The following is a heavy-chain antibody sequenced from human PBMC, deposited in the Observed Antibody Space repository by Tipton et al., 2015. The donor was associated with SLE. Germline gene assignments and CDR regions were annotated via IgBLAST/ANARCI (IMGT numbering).Heavy chain of an antibody. D-gene: IGHD2-2*01. Sequence: TLSLTCTVSGGSISSSSYYWGWIRQPPGKGLEWIGSIYYSGSTYYNPSLKSRVTISVDTSKNQFSLKLSSVTAADTAVYYCARLLGYCSSTSCLGIYYFDYWGQGTLVTVSS. CDR1: GGSISSSSYY. CDR3: ARLLGYCSSTSCLGIYYFDY. V-gene: IGHV4-39*01. CDR2: IYYSGST. J-gene: IGHJ4*02.